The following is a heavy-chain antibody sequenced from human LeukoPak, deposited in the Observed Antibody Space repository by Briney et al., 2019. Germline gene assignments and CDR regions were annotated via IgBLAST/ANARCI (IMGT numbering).Heavy chain of an antibody. V-gene: IGHV1-2*02. Sequence: ASVKVSCKASGYTFTGYYFHWVRHAPGQGLEWMGWINPNTAGTNYAQKFLGGVTLTWDTSISTAYMELNRLTSDDTAVYYCATSAGDYRAGHYYYMGVWGKGTSVTVSS. CDR3: ATSAGDYRAGHYYYMGV. CDR2: INPNTAGT. J-gene: IGHJ6*03. CDR1: GYTFTGYY. D-gene: IGHD4-11*01.